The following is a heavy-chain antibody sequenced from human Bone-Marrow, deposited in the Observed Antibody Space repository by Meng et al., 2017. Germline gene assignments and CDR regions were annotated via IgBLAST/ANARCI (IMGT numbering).Heavy chain of an antibody. V-gene: IGHV4-4*02. CDR1: GASISSGHW. CDR3: ARAAYDIWSGYAP. D-gene: IGHD3-3*01. CDR2: IYHDGST. Sequence: QVQPQESCPGLVKPSGALFLTFAVSGASISSGHWWGWVRQPPGKGLEWIGEIYHDGSTNYTPSLKSRVTISVGKSKNQFSLKLSSVTAADTAVYYCARAAYDIWSGYAPWGQGSLVTVSS. J-gene: IGHJ5*02.